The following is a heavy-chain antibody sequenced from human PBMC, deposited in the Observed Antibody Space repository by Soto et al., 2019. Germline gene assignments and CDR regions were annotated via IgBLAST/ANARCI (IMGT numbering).Heavy chain of an antibody. CDR1: GITISRSW. V-gene: IGHV3-7*01. Sequence: EVQLVESGGGLVQPGGSLRLACAASGITISRSWMTWVRQAPGKGLEWVANIDEDGGYTVYQDSVKGGFTNFRANARNIVYLQMNSLRAEDTAIYYCASDPYLGWYGVFVAWGGGTMVTVSS. J-gene: IGHJ3*01. CDR2: IDEDGGYT. CDR3: ASDPYLGWYGVFVA. D-gene: IGHD3-3*02.